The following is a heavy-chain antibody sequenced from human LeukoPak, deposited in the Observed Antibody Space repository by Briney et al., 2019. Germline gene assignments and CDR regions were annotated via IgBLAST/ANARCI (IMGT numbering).Heavy chain of an antibody. CDR2: IYHSGST. Sequence: SETLSLTCAVSGGSIISSNWWSWVRQPPGKGLEWMGEIYHSGSTNYNPSLKSRVTISVDKSKNQFSLKLSSVTAADTAVYYCASSSSSVPYYYYYMDVWGKGTTVTVSS. CDR3: ASSSSSVPYYYYYMDV. J-gene: IGHJ6*03. D-gene: IGHD6-6*01. CDR1: GGSIISSNW. V-gene: IGHV4-4*02.